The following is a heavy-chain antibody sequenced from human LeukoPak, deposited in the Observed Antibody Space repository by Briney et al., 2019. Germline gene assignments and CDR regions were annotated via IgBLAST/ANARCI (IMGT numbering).Heavy chain of an antibody. V-gene: IGHV1-69*13. CDR1: GGTFISYA. CDR3: ARDPSRGYSYGYDIWFDP. D-gene: IGHD5-18*01. CDR2: IIPIFGTA. Sequence: GASVKVSCKASGGTFISYAISWVRQAPGQGLEWMGGIIPIFGTANYAQKFQGRVTITAGESTSTAYMELSSLRSEDTAVYYCARDPSRGYSYGYDIWFDPWGQGTLVTVSS. J-gene: IGHJ5*02.